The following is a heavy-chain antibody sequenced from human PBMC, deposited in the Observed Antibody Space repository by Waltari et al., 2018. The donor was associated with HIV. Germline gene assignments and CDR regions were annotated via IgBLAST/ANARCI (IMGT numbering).Heavy chain of an antibody. V-gene: IGHV3-15*01. J-gene: IGHJ4*02. CDR3: TIFGVVRGYFDY. CDR1: GFTCRNAW. CDR2: IKSKTDGGTT. D-gene: IGHD3-3*01. Sequence: EVQLVESGGGLVKPGGSLRLSCAASGFTCRNAWISWVRQAPGKVLEWVGRIKSKTDGGTTDYAAPVKGRFTISRDDSKNTLYLQMNSLKTEDTAVYYCTIFGVVRGYFDYWGQGTLVTVSS.